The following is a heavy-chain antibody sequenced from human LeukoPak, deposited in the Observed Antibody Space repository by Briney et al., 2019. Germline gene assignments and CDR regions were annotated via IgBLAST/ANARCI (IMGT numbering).Heavy chain of an antibody. D-gene: IGHD2-2*01. CDR1: GFTFSSYW. CDR2: IKQDGSEK. J-gene: IGHJ4*02. V-gene: IGHV3-7*03. Sequence: GSLRLSCAASGFTFSSYWMSWVRQAPGKGLEWVANIKQDGSEKYYVDSVNGRFTISRDNAKNSLYLQMNSLRAEDTAVYYCARYGGYCSSTSCRAFDYWGQGTLVTVSS. CDR3: ARYGGYCSSTSCRAFDY.